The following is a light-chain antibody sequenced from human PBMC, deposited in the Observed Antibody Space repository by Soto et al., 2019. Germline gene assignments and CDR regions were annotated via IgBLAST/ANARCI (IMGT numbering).Light chain of an antibody. J-gene: IGKJ1*01. V-gene: IGKV3-20*01. CDR2: GAS. Sequence: EIVLTQSPGTLSLSPGERATLSCRASQRVSNKYLAWYQKKPGQAPRLLIYGASNRATGIPDRFSGSAAANDFTIIISRLYAEDSTYYYCQQYGSSRTFGPGTKVEIK. CDR1: QRVSNKY. CDR3: QQYGSSRT.